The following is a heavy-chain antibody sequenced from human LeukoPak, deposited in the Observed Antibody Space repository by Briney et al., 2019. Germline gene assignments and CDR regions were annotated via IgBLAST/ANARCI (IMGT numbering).Heavy chain of an antibody. J-gene: IGHJ4*02. CDR1: GGSISTYY. D-gene: IGHD2-15*01. V-gene: IGHV4-59*01. Sequence: PSETLSLTCAVSGGSISTYYWTWIRQPPGKGLEWIGYIYYSGGTNYNPSLKSRVTISIDTSKNQFSLKLGSVTAADTAVYYCARGSGRVVGGFAFDYWGQGTLVTVSS. CDR2: IYYSGGT. CDR3: ARGSGRVVGGFAFDY.